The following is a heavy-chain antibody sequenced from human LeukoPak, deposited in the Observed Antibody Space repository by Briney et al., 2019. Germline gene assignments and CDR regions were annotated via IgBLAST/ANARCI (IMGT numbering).Heavy chain of an antibody. J-gene: IGHJ4*02. CDR3: AREDGSLDYFDY. CDR1: GFTFSSYS. Sequence: GGSLRLSCAASGFTFSSYSMNWVRQAPGKGLEWVSSISSSRSYIYYADSVKGRFTISRDNAKNSLYLQMNSLRAEDTAVYYCAREDGSLDYFDYWGQGTLVTVSS. CDR2: ISSSRSYI. V-gene: IGHV3-21*01.